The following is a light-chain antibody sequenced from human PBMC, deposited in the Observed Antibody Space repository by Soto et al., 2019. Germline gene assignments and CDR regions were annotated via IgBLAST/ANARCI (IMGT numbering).Light chain of an antibody. CDR1: QGIIDK. V-gene: IGKV1-27*01. CDR3: QKYNTAPQT. J-gene: IGKJ1*01. CDR2: AAS. Sequence: DIRITHSPSSLSPMLGDRVTITSRASQGIIDKGAGFQQKPGRAPKPLIYAASTLQSGVPSRFSGSGSGTDFTLTISSLQPEDVATYYCQKYNTAPQTFGQGTKVEIK.